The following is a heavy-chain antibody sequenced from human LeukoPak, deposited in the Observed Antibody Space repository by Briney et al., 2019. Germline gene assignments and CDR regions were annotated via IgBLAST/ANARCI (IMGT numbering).Heavy chain of an antibody. Sequence: ASVKVSCTASGYTFTSYYMHWVRQAPGQGLEWMGIINPSGGSTSYAQKFQGRVTMTRDTSTSTVYMELSSLRSEDTAVYYCARGHYDSSGLSYYYYYGMDVWGQGTTVTVSS. D-gene: IGHD3-22*01. CDR2: INPSGGST. V-gene: IGHV1-46*01. CDR1: GYTFTSYY. CDR3: ARGHYDSSGLSYYYYYGMDV. J-gene: IGHJ6*02.